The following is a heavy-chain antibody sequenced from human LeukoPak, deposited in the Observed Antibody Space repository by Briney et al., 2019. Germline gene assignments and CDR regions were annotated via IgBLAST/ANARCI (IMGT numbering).Heavy chain of an antibody. V-gene: IGHV1-2*02. CDR2: INPNSGGT. D-gene: IGHD6-6*01. J-gene: IGHJ5*02. CDR1: GYTFTGYY. Sequence: ASVKVSCKASGYTFTGYYMHWVRQAPGRGLEWMGWINPNSGGTNYAQKFQGRVTMTRDTSISTAYMELSRLRSDDTAVYYCARGLAARPRWFDPWGQGTLVTVSS. CDR3: ARGLAARPRWFDP.